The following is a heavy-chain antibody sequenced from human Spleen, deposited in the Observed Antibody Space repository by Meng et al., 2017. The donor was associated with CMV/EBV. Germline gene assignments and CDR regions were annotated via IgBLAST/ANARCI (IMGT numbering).Heavy chain of an antibody. Sequence: GESLKISCAASGFTFSSYSMNWVRQAPGKGLEWVGRIKTKTDGGTTDDGAPVKGRFSISRDDSKNTLYLQMNSLKIEDTAVYYCTTDLTIFAVIMRAFDIWGQGTTVTVSS. CDR1: GFTFSSYS. J-gene: IGHJ3*02. V-gene: IGHV3-15*01. D-gene: IGHD3-3*01. CDR3: TTDLTIFAVIMRAFDI. CDR2: IKTKTDGGTT.